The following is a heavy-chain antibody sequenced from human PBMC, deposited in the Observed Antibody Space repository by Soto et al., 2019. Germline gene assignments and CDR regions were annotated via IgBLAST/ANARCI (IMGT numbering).Heavy chain of an antibody. J-gene: IGHJ4*02. CDR1: GYTFTSYG. V-gene: IGHV1-18*04. CDR3: ARLQYYYDSSGYYKKYYFDY. D-gene: IGHD3-22*01. Sequence: ASVKVSCKASGYTFTSYGISWVRQAPGQGLEWMGWISAYNGNTNYAQKLQGRVTMTTDTSTSIAYMELRSLRSDDTAVYYCARLQYYYDSSGYYKKYYFDYWGQGTLVTVS. CDR2: ISAYNGNT.